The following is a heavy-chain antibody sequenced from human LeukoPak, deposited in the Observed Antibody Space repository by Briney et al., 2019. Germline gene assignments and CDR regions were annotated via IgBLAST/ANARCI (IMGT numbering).Heavy chain of an antibody. D-gene: IGHD6-6*01. CDR2: IIPILGIA. V-gene: IGHV1-69*02. CDR1: GGTFSSYT. CDR3: AWLHSSSRFDYYYYGMDV. Sequence: SVKVSCKASGGTFSSYTISWVRQAPGQGLEWMGRIIPILGIANYAQKFQGRVTITADKSTSTAYMELSSLRSEDAAVYYCAWLHSSSRFDYYYYGMDVWGQGTTVTVS. J-gene: IGHJ6*02.